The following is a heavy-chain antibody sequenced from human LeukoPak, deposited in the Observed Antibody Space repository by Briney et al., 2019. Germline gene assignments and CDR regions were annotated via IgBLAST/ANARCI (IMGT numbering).Heavy chain of an antibody. D-gene: IGHD3-16*02. J-gene: IGHJ4*02. CDR2: ISGSGGST. CDR3: ARGGGLRLGELSLYGLDY. V-gene: IGHV3-23*01. CDR1: GFTFSSYG. Sequence: PGGSLRLSCAASGFTFSSYGMSWVRQAPGKGLEWVSAISGSGGSTYYADSVKGRFTISRDNSKNTLYLQMNSLRSEDMAVYYCARGGGLRLGELSLYGLDYWGQGTLVTVSS.